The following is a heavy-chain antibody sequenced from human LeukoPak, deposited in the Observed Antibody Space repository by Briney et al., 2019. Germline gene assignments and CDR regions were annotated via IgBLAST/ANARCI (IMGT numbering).Heavy chain of an antibody. CDR1: GFTFSSYG. V-gene: IGHV3-33*01. Sequence: PGGSLRLSCAASGFTFSSYGMHWVRQAPGKGLEWVAVIWYDGSNKYYADSVKGRFTISRDNSKNTLYLQMNSLRAEDTAVYYCAREMTTVTTRDQYNWFDPWGQGTLVTVSS. CDR2: IWYDGSNK. CDR3: AREMTTVTTRDQYNWFDP. D-gene: IGHD4-11*01. J-gene: IGHJ5*02.